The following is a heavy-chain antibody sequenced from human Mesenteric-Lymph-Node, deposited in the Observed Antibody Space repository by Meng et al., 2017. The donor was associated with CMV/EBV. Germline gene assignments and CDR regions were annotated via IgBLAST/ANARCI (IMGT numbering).Heavy chain of an antibody. J-gene: IGHJ5*02. V-gene: IGHV1-18*01. CDR3: ARDGGIAAAGTPGDNWFDP. CDR1: GYTFTSYG. D-gene: IGHD6-13*01. CDR2: ISAYNGNT. Sequence: ASVKVSCKASGYTFTSYGISWVRQAPGQGLEWMGWISAYNGNTNYAQKLQGRATMTTDTSTSTAYMELRSLRSDDTAVYYCARDGGIAAAGTPGDNWFDPWGQGTLVTVSS.